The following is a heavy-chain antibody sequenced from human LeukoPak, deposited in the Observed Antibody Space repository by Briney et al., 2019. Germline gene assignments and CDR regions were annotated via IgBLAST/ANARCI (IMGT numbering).Heavy chain of an antibody. Sequence: GGSLRLSCAASGFTFSSYSMNWVRQAPGKGLEWVSSISSSSSYIYYADSVKGRFTISRDNAKNSLYLQMNSLRAEDTAVYYCARADYDFWSGQYYFDYWGQGTLVTVSS. CDR1: GFTFSSYS. J-gene: IGHJ4*02. D-gene: IGHD3-3*01. CDR2: ISSSSSYI. V-gene: IGHV3-21*01. CDR3: ARADYDFWSGQYYFDY.